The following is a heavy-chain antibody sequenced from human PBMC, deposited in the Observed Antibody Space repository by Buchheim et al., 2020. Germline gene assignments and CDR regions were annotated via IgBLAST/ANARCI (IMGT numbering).Heavy chain of an antibody. Sequence: EVQLVESGGGLVQPGGSLRLSCAASGFTFSSYWMSWVRQAPGKGLEWVANIKKNGSENYYVDSVKGRFTISRDNAKNSLYLQMNSLRAEDTAVYYCAKEDVGARYFPQVFDYWGQGTL. CDR1: GFTFSSYW. CDR3: AKEDVGARYFPQVFDY. D-gene: IGHD1-26*01. CDR2: IKKNGSEN. V-gene: IGHV3-7*01. J-gene: IGHJ4*02.